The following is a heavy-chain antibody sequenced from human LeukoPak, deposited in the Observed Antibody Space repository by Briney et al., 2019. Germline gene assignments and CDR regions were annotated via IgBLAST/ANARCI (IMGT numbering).Heavy chain of an antibody. CDR2: INPSGGST. V-gene: IGHV1-46*01. CDR1: GYTFTSYY. D-gene: IGHD2-8*02. Sequence: ASVKVSCKASGYTFTSYYMHWVRQAPGQGLEWMGIINPSGGSTSYAQKFQGRVTMTRDMSTSTVYMELSSLRSEDTAVYYCARRGWWGDYYYYYYMDVWGKGTTVTVSS. J-gene: IGHJ6*03. CDR3: ARRGWWGDYYYYYYMDV.